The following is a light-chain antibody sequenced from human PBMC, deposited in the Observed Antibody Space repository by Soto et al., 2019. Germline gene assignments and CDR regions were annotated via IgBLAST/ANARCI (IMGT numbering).Light chain of an antibody. J-gene: IGKJ2*01. CDR3: PQYHNWPPQYT. V-gene: IGKV3-15*01. Sequence: EIVMTQSPASLSVSPGDGASLSCRASQTVASNVAWYQQKPGQGPRLLIHGASTRAAGVPARFSGSGSGTDFTLTISRLQYEDFAVYYCPQYHNWPPQYTFGQGTKLQIK. CDR1: QTVASN. CDR2: GAS.